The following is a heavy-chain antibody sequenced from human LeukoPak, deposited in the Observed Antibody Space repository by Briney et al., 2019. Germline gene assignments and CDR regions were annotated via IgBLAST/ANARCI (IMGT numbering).Heavy chain of an antibody. D-gene: IGHD3-3*01. CDR2: MNPNSGNT. CDR3: ARGRFLELAPNYYYYYYMDV. J-gene: IGHJ6*03. V-gene: IGHV1-8*01. Sequence: ASVKVSCKASGYTFTSYDINWVRQATGQGLEWMGWMNPNSGNTGYAQKFQGRVTMTRNTSISTAYMELSSLRSEDTAVYYCARGRFLELAPNYYYYYYMDVWGKGTTVTVSS. CDR1: GYTFTSYD.